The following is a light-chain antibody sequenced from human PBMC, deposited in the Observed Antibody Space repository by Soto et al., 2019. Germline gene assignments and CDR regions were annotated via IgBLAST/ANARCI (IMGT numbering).Light chain of an antibody. J-gene: IGLJ1*01. CDR3: SSYTSSSTLLYV. CDR2: XXX. V-gene: IGLV2-14*03. CDR1: SSDVGGYNY. Sequence: QSVLTQPASVSGSPGQSITISCTGTSSDVGGYNYVSWYQQHPGKAPKXXXXXXXXRPSGVSXXXXXXXXXXXXXXXXSGXQAEDEADYYCSSYTSSSTLLYVFGTGTKLTVL.